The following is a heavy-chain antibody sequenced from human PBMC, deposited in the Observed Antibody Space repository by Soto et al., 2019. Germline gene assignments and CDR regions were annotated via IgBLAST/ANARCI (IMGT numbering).Heavy chain of an antibody. J-gene: IGHJ4*02. CDR1: SGSITSSNW. V-gene: IGHV4-4*02. CDR3: ARNRYGGYDFDF. Sequence: QVQLQESGPGLVKPSGTLSLTCAVSSGSITSSNWWSWVHQPPGKGLEWIGEVSHSGSTNYIPSLKIRVTISVDKSRNQFSLRLNSVTAADTAVYYCARNRYGGYDFDFWGQGTLVTVSS. CDR2: VSHSGST. D-gene: IGHD5-12*01.